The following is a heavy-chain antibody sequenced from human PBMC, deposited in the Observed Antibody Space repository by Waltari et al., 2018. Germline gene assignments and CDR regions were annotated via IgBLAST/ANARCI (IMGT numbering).Heavy chain of an antibody. D-gene: IGHD3-10*01. Sequence: QVQLQESGPGLVKPSETLSLTCTVSGGSISSYYWSWIRQPPGKGLEWIGYIYYSGSTNYNPSLKSRFTISVDTSKNQFSLKLSSVTAADTAVYYCARDRRQGGSGSYGFDYWGQGTLVTVSS. CDR2: IYYSGST. J-gene: IGHJ4*02. CDR3: ARDRRQGGSGSYGFDY. CDR1: GGSISSYY. V-gene: IGHV4-59*01.